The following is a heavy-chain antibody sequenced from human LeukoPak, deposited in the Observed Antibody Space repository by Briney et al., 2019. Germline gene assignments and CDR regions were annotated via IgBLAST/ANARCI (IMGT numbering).Heavy chain of an antibody. J-gene: IGHJ3*01. CDR1: GYTFTSYG. V-gene: IGHV1-18*01. CDR3: AREPRPGYDILTGYYVS. CDR2: ISAYNGHT. D-gene: IGHD3-9*01. Sequence: GASVKVSCKASGYTFTSYGISWVRQAPGQGLEWMGWISAYNGHTNYAQKLQGRVTMTTDTSTSTAYMELRSLRSDDTAVYYCAREPRPGYDILTGYYVSWGQGTMVTVSS.